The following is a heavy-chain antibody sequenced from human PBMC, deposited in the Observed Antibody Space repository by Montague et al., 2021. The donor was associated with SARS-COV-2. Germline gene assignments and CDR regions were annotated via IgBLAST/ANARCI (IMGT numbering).Heavy chain of an antibody. CDR3: VRDTGSAQAGFDA. CDR2: TNYRSKWTS. CDR1: GDSVWSNTAA. D-gene: IGHD4-17*01. V-gene: IGHV6-1*01. Sequence: CAISGDSVWSNTAAWNWIRQSPSGGLEWLGRTNYRSKWTSDYATXVEGRISIDPDTSKNLFFLHLRSVTPEDTGVYYCVRDTGSAQAGFDAWGQGTLVTVSS. J-gene: IGHJ4*02.